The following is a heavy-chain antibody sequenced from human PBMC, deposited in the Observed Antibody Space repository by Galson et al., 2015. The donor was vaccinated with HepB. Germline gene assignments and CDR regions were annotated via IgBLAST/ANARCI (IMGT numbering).Heavy chain of an antibody. CDR1: GDSVSSNTVA. CDR2: TYYRSKWYN. J-gene: IGHJ4*02. V-gene: IGHV6-1*01. Sequence: CAISGDSVSSNTVAWNWIRQSPSRGLEWLGRTYYRSKWYNDYAVSVKSRITINPDTSKNQFSLQLNSVIPEDTAIYYYARGDWVTVFGVVIVDFFDYWGQGTPVTVSS. CDR3: ARGDWVTVFGVVIVDFFDY. D-gene: IGHD3-3*01.